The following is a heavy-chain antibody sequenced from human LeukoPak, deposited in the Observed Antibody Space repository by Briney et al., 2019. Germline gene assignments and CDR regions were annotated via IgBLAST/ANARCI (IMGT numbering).Heavy chain of an antibody. Sequence: GGSPRLSCAASGFTFDDYTMHWVRQAPGKGLEWVSRISWDGGSTYYADSVKGRFTISRDNSKNSLYLQMNSLRTEDTALYYCAKGQVVPATILDYWGQGTLVTVSS. J-gene: IGHJ4*02. CDR1: GFTFDDYT. V-gene: IGHV3-43*01. CDR2: ISWDGGST. CDR3: AKGQVVPATILDY. D-gene: IGHD2-2*01.